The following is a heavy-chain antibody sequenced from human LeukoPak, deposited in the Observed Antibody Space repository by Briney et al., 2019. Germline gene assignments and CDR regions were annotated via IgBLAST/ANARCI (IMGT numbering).Heavy chain of an antibody. CDR2: INHSGST. D-gene: IGHD1-1*01. V-gene: IGHV4-39*07. CDR1: GGSISSGGYY. Sequence: SETLSLTCTVSGGSISSGGYYWSWIRQPPGKGLEWIGEINHSGSTNYNPSLKSRVTISVDTSKNQFSLKLSSVTAADTAVYYCASVQLERPGDYWGQGTLVTVSS. J-gene: IGHJ4*02. CDR3: ASVQLERPGDY.